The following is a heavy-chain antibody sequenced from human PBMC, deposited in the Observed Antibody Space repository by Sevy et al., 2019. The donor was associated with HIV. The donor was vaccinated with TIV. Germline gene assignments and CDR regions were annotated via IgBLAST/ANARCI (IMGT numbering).Heavy chain of an antibody. CDR2: IKHSGST. CDR1: GGSFSGYY. Sequence: SETLSLTCAVYGGSFSGYYWSWIRRPPEKGLEWVGVIKHSGSTNYNPSLKSRVTISVDTSNNQFSLKLSSVTAADTAVYYCATHCSSSSCSHAFDIWGQGTMVTVSS. J-gene: IGHJ3*02. D-gene: IGHD2-2*01. CDR3: ATHCSSSSCSHAFDI. V-gene: IGHV4-34*01.